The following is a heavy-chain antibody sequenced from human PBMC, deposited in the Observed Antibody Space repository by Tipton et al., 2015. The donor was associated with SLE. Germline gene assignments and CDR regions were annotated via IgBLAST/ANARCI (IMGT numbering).Heavy chain of an antibody. V-gene: IGHV3-49*04. Sequence: RSLRLSCAASGFTFSSYAMSWVRQAPGKGLEWVGFIRSKAYGGTTEYAASVIGRFTISRDDSKSIAYLQMNSLKTEDTAVYYCTSGIGDYWGQGTLVTVSS. D-gene: IGHD1-26*01. CDR3: TSGIGDY. CDR2: IRSKAYGGTT. J-gene: IGHJ4*02. CDR1: GFTFSSYA.